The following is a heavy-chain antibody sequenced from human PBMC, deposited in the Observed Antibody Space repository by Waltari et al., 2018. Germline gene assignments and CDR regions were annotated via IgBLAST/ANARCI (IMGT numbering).Heavy chain of an antibody. CDR2: VDPRDSYT. Sequence: EVQLVQSGAEVKKPGESLRISCEGSGYDFSTYWITWVRHMPGKGLEWMGRVDPRDSYTNYSPSFRGHVTISVDRSISTAYIQLSGLRASDTAIYYCARTSTRDFYYMEVWGKGTTVTVSS. J-gene: IGHJ6*03. V-gene: IGHV5-10-1*01. CDR1: GYDFSTYW. CDR3: ARTSTRDFYYMEV. D-gene: IGHD1-1*01.